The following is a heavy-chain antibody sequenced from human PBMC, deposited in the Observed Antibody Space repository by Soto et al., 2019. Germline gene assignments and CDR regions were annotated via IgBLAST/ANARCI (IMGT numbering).Heavy chain of an antibody. CDR1: GGSISRGGYY. Sequence: PSETLSLTCTVSGGSISRGGYYWSWIRQHPGRGLEWIGYIYYSGSSYYNPSLKSRVTISVDTSKNRFSLKLSSVTAADTAVYYCARGSVVVVAAPDAFDIWGQGTMVTVSS. J-gene: IGHJ3*02. V-gene: IGHV4-31*03. CDR3: ARGSVVVVAAPDAFDI. CDR2: IYYSGSS. D-gene: IGHD2-15*01.